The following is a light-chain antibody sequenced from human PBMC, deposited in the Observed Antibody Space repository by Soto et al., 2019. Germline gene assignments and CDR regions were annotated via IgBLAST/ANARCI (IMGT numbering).Light chain of an antibody. CDR3: QQSAT. J-gene: IGKJ1*01. CDR1: QSISSW. Sequence: DIQMTPSPSPPSATVKDRVTHTCRASQSISSWLAWYQQKPGKAPKLLIYKASSLESGVPSRFSGSGSGTEFTLTISSLQPDDFATYYCQQSATFGQGTKVDIK. CDR2: KAS. V-gene: IGKV1-5*03.